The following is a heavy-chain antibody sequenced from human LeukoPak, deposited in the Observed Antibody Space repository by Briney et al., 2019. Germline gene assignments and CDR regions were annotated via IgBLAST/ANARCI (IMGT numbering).Heavy chain of an antibody. D-gene: IGHD1-1*01. V-gene: IGHV1-69*01. CDR3: ARVDWNDGWFDP. Sequence: SVKVSCKASGGTFSSYAISWVRQAPGQGLEWMGGIIPIFGTANYAQKFQGRVTITADESTSTAYMELSSLRSEDTAVYYCARVDWNDGWFDPWGQGTLVIVSS. J-gene: IGHJ5*02. CDR2: IIPIFGTA. CDR1: GGTFSSYA.